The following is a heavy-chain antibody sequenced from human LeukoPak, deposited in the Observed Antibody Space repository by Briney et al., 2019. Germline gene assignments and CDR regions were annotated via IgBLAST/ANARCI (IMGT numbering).Heavy chain of an antibody. J-gene: IGHJ6*03. CDR3: AREGRSSSYTYYYYYYMDV. V-gene: IGHV3-23*01. D-gene: IGHD2-2*02. Sequence: PGGSLRLSCAASGLTSNNYAMSWVRQAPGKGLEWVAGISVSGGSTFYADSVKGRFTISRDNAKNSLYLQMNSLRAEDTAVYYCAREGRSSSYTYYYYYYMDVWGKGTTVTVSS. CDR1: GLTSNNYA. CDR2: ISVSGGST.